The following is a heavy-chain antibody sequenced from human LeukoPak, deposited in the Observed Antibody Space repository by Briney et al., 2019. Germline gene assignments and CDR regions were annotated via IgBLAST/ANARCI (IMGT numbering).Heavy chain of an antibody. D-gene: IGHD3-10*01. CDR2: IYTGDRA. CDR3: ATDRDPHYGMHV. Sequence: GGSLRLSCAASGFSVSNNYVTWVRQAPGKGLEWVAVIYTGDRADYSDSVKGRFTLSRDNFRNTLYLQMNRLRVDDTAVYYCATDRDPHYGMHVWGQGTKVTVSS. J-gene: IGHJ6*02. CDR1: GFSVSNNY. V-gene: IGHV3-53*01.